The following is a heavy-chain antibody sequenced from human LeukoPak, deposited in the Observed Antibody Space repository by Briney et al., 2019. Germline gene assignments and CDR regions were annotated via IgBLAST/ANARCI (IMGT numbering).Heavy chain of an antibody. Sequence: PSETLSLTCTVSGGSISSYYWSWIRQPPGKGLEWIGYIYYSGSTNYTPSLKSRVTISVDTSKNQCSLKLSSVTAADTAAYYCARDRGYSYSRFDYWGQGTLVTVSS. CDR3: ARDRGYSYSRFDY. CDR2: IYYSGST. D-gene: IGHD5-18*01. CDR1: GGSISSYY. J-gene: IGHJ4*02. V-gene: IGHV4-59*01.